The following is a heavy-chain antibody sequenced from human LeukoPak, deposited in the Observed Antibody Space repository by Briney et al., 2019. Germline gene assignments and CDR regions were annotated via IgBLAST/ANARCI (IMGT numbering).Heavy chain of an antibody. V-gene: IGHV3-30*04. Sequence: GGSLRLSCAASGFTFSSYPMHWVRQAPGKGLEWVAIISYDGSNKYYADSVKGRFTISRDNSKNTLSLQMNSLRPEDTAVYNCARGVGSHGIYFDNWGQGSLVTVSA. CDR3: ARGVGSHGIYFDN. CDR1: GFTFSSYP. J-gene: IGHJ4*02. CDR2: ISYDGSNK. D-gene: IGHD1-26*01.